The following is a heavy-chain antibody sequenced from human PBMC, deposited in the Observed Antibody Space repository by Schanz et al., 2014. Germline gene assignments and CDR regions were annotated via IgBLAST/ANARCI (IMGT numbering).Heavy chain of an antibody. CDR1: GFTFGDYA. Sequence: EVQLLESGGGLVQPGGSLRLSCAASGFTFGDYAMTWVRQAPGKGLEWVSAISASGGTTYYADSVKGRFTISRDNSKNTVYLQMNSLRAEDTAVYYCARGWAAYYFDDWGQGTLVTVSS. CDR3: ARGWAAYYFDD. CDR2: ISASGGTT. J-gene: IGHJ4*02. V-gene: IGHV3-23*01. D-gene: IGHD2-15*01.